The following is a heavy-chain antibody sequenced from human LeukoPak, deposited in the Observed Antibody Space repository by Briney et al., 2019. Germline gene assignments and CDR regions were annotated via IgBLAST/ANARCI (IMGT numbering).Heavy chain of an antibody. CDR1: GFTFSSYG. J-gene: IGHJ5*02. V-gene: IGHV3-33*06. CDR3: AKDGSGGGWKWFDP. Sequence: PGRSLRLSCAASGFTFSSYGFHWVRQAPGKGLEWVAVIWYDGSNKYYADSVKGRFTISRDSSKNTLYLQMNSLRAEDTAVYYCAKDGSGGGWKWFDPWGQGTLVIVSS. D-gene: IGHD2-15*01. CDR2: IWYDGSNK.